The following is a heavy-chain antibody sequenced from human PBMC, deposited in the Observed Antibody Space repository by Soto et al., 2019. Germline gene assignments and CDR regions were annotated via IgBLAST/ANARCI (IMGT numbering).Heavy chain of an antibody. Sequence: SVKVSCKASGGTFSSYAISWVRQAPGQGLEWMGGIIPIFGTASYAQKFQGRVTITADESTSTAYMELSSLRSEDTAVYYCARRRITMIVVVMVDDAFDIWGQGTMVTVSS. J-gene: IGHJ3*02. CDR1: GGTFSSYA. D-gene: IGHD3-22*01. CDR2: IIPIFGTA. V-gene: IGHV1-69*13. CDR3: ARRRITMIVVVMVDDAFDI.